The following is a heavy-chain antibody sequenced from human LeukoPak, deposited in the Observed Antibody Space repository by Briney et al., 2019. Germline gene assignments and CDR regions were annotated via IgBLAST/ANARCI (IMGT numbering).Heavy chain of an antibody. CDR3: AKDRVGALDY. CDR1: GFTFDDYA. D-gene: IGHD1-26*01. V-gene: IGHV3-9*01. Sequence: GGSLRLSCAASGFTFDDYAMHWVRQAPGKGLEWVSGISWNSGSIGYADSVKGRFTISRDNAKNSLYLQMNSLRAEDTALYYCAKDRVGALDYWGQGTLVTVSS. CDR2: ISWNSGSI. J-gene: IGHJ4*02.